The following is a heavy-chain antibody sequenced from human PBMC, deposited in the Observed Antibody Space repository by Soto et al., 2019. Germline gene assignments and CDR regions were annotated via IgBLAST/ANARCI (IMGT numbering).Heavy chain of an antibody. V-gene: IGHV5-51*01. Sequence: LGESLKISCQGSGYSFTSYWIGWVRQMPGKGLEWMGIIYPGDSDTRYSPSFQGQVTISADKSISTAYLQWSSLKASDTAMYYCASTSSSEYYYYYGMDVWGQGTTVTVSS. CDR2: IYPGDSDT. D-gene: IGHD2-2*01. CDR3: ASTSSSEYYYYYGMDV. J-gene: IGHJ6*02. CDR1: GYSFTSYW.